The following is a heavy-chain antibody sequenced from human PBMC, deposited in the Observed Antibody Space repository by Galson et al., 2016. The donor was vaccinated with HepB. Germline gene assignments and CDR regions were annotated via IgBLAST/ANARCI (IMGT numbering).Heavy chain of an antibody. D-gene: IGHD4-23*01. Sequence: SLRLSCAASGLTFSNAWMSWVRQAPGKGLKWVGRLTSKTDGGTTDYAAPVKGRFTISRDDSKNTLYLQMNSLKTEDTAVYYCTTDTLRWSYWGQGTLVTVSS. V-gene: IGHV3-15*01. J-gene: IGHJ1*01. CDR3: TTDTLRWSY. CDR2: LTSKTDGGTT. CDR1: GLTFSNAW.